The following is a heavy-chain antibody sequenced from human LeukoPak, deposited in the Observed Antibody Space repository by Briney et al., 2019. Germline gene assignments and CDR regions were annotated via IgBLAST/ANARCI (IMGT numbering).Heavy chain of an antibody. V-gene: IGHV1-18*01. J-gene: IGHJ5*02. CDR3: ARDLSELRFLEWLSHDNWFDP. CDR1: GYTFTSYG. Sequence: ASVKVSCKASGYTFTSYGISWVRQAPGQGLEWMGWISAYNGNTNYAQKLQGRVTMTTGTSTSTAYMELRSLRSDDTAVYYCARDLSELRFLEWLSHDNWFDPWGQGTLVTVSS. CDR2: ISAYNGNT. D-gene: IGHD3-3*01.